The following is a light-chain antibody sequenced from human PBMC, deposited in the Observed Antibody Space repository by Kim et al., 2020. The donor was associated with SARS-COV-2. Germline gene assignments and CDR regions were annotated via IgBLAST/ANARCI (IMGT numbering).Light chain of an antibody. CDR1: QDISTW. J-gene: IGKJ4*01. CDR2: GAS. CDR3: QQANRFPLT. V-gene: IGKV1-12*01. Sequence: DIRMTQSPSSVSASVEDRVTINCRASQDISTWLGWYQLKPGKAPRLLIYGASRLQDGVPSRFSGSGSGTDFTLTISNLKPDDFAIYYCQQANRFPLTFGGGTKVDIK.